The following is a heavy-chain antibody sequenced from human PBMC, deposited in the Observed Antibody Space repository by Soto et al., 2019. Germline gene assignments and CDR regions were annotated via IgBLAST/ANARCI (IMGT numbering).Heavy chain of an antibody. CDR3: ARDGERRGFEV. CDR1: VDSISSGGYS. CDR2: IDRSGST. V-gene: IGHV4-30-2*01. D-gene: IGHD6-25*01. Sequence: SETLSLTCAFSVDSISSGGYSCSWIRQPPWKGLEWVGYIDRSGSTYYNPSLKSRVTISADRSNNRFSLILNSVTAADTAVYFCARDGERRGFEVWGQGTTVSVSS. J-gene: IGHJ6*01.